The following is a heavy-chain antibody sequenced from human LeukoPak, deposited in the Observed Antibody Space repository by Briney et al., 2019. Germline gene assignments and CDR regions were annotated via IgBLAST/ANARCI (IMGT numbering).Heavy chain of an antibody. CDR3: ARGRDGYNFLNRGEYYYFDY. J-gene: IGHJ4*02. Sequence: SETLSLTCTFSGGSISSYYWSWIRQPAGKRLEWIGRTHSSGSTNYNPSLKSRVTISLDTSKNQFSLKLSSVTAADTAVYYCARGRDGYNFLNRGEYYYFDYWGQGTLVTVSS. CDR2: THSSGST. CDR1: GGSISSYY. D-gene: IGHD5-24*01. V-gene: IGHV4-4*07.